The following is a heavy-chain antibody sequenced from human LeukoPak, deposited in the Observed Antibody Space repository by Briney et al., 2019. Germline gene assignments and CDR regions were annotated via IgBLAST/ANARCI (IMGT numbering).Heavy chain of an antibody. CDR3: ASGKAYCSSTSCYLDAFDI. Sequence: SETLSLTCTVSGGSISSYYWSWIRQPAGKGLEWIGRIYTSANTNYNPSLESRVTISVDTSKNQFSLKLTSVTAADTAAYYCASGKAYCSSTSCYLDAFDIWGQGTMVTVSS. CDR1: GGSISSYY. V-gene: IGHV4-4*07. D-gene: IGHD2-2*01. CDR2: IYTSANT. J-gene: IGHJ3*02.